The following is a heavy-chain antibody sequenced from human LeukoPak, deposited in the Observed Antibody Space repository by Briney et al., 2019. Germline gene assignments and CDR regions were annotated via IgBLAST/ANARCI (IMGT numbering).Heavy chain of an antibody. Sequence: SETLSLTCTVSGGSISSSSYYWGWIRQPPGKGLEWIGEINHSGSTNYNPSLKSRVTISVDTSKNQFSLKLSSVTAADTAVYYCARQHGSGSYYNGLHDYWGQGTLVTVSS. V-gene: IGHV4-39*01. CDR3: ARQHGSGSYYNGLHDY. J-gene: IGHJ4*02. CDR2: INHSGST. CDR1: GGSISSSSYY. D-gene: IGHD3-10*01.